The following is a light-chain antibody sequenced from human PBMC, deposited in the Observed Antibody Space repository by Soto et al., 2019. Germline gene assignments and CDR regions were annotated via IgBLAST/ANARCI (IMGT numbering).Light chain of an antibody. J-gene: IGKJ5*01. CDR3: QQRNVWPPIT. V-gene: IGKV3-11*01. CDR1: QSIYSH. Sequence: SPFSLSEFVLYRDTIFRRASQSIYSHLAWYHQKSGNPPRLFIYDSTLSANCVPDRFGDSRSGTEFTLTINSREPEDSAVYYGQQRNVWPPITFDQGTRLENK. CDR2: DST.